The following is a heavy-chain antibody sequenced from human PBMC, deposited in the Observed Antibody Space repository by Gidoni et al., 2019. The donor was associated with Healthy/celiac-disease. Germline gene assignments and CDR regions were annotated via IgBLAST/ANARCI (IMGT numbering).Heavy chain of an antibody. CDR2: ISSSGSTI. D-gene: IGHD1-7*01. V-gene: IGHV3-11*01. CDR1: GFTFSDYS. Sequence: QVQLVESGGGLVKPGGSLRLSCAAPGFTFSDYSRSWIRQAPGKGLEWVSYISSSGSTIYYADSVKGRFTISRDNAKNSLYLQMNSLRAEDTAVYYCARDANWNYFGLGVWYFDLWGRGTLVTVSS. CDR3: ARDANWNYFGLGVWYFDL. J-gene: IGHJ2*01.